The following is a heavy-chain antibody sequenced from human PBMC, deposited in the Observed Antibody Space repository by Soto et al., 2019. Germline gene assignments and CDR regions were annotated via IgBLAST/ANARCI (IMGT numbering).Heavy chain of an antibody. CDR3: ARRDTGYNCTSNAPGDY. J-gene: IGHJ4*02. CDR1: GGSISTTAYY. CDR2: IFYRGDT. Sequence: QLQLQESGPGVVEPSETLSLRCTVSGGSISTTAYYWDWVRQPPGKGLEWIGSIFYRGDTLYNPSLKRRVPLSIDTSKNQFSLRLSSLTAADTAVYFCARRDTGYNCTSNAPGDYWGQGTLVTVSS. V-gene: IGHV4-39*01. D-gene: IGHD1-20*01.